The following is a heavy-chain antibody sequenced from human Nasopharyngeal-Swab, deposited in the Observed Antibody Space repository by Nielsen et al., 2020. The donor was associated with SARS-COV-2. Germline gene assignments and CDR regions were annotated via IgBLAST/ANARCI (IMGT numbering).Heavy chain of an antibody. V-gene: IGHV3-23*01. CDR3: ANLYPNYFDY. CDR2: ISGSGGST. CDR1: GFTFSSYA. D-gene: IGHD5/OR15-5a*01. Sequence: GEAMKISCAASGFTFSSYAMSWGRQAPGKGLEWVSAISGSGGSTYYADSVKGRFTISRDNSKNTLYLQMNSLRAEDTAVYYCANLYPNYFDYWGQGTLVTVSS. J-gene: IGHJ4*02.